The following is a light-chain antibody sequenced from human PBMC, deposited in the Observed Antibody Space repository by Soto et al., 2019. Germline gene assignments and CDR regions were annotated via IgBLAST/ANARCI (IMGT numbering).Light chain of an antibody. V-gene: IGLV2-8*01. CDR1: SIDVGGYNS. CDR3: SSYAGSNTWV. Sequence: QSALTQRPSASGSPGQSVTISCTGTSIDVGGYNSVSWYQQHPGRAPKLMIYEVSKRPSGVPDRFSGSKSGNTASLTVSGLQAEDEADYYCSSYAGSNTWVFGAGTKLTVL. CDR2: EVS. J-gene: IGLJ3*02.